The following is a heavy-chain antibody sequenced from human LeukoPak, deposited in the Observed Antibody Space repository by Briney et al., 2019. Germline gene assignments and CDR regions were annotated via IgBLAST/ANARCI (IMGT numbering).Heavy chain of an antibody. D-gene: IGHD3-22*01. Sequence: ASVKVSCKASGGTFSSYAISWVRQAPGQGLEWMGRIIPILGIANYAQKFQGRVTITADKSTSTAYMELSSLRSEDTAVYYCARIYYDSSGYYDFDYWGQGTLVTVSS. CDR1: GGTFSSYA. CDR2: IIPILGIA. J-gene: IGHJ4*02. V-gene: IGHV1-69*04. CDR3: ARIYYDSSGYYDFDY.